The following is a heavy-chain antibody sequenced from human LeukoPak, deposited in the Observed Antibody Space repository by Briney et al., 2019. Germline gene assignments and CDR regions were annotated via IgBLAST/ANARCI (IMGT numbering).Heavy chain of an antibody. CDR3: ARDRRAWLEPGADDY. Sequence: SETLSLTCTVSGDSITSGGYYWTWIRQHPGKGLQWIGYIYYSGSTYYNPSLKSRVTISVETSKNQFSLKLHSVTAADTAVYYCARDRRAWLEPGADDYWGQGALVTVPS. J-gene: IGHJ4*02. D-gene: IGHD1-14*01. CDR2: IYYSGST. V-gene: IGHV4-31*03. CDR1: GDSITSGGYY.